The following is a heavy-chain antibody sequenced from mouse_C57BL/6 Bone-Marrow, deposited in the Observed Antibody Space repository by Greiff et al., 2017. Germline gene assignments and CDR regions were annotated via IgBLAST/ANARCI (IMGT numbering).Heavy chain of an antibody. CDR1: GYAFTNYL. D-gene: IGHD1-1*01. CDR3: ARSGDYGSSLWYFDY. V-gene: IGHV1-54*01. Sequence: VKLMESGAELVRPGTSVKVSCKASGYAFTNYLIEWVKQRPGQGLEWIGVINPGSGGTNYNEKFKGKATLTADKSSSTAYMQLSSLTSEDSAVYFCARSGDYGSSLWYFDYWGQGTTLTVSS. J-gene: IGHJ2*01. CDR2: INPGSGGT.